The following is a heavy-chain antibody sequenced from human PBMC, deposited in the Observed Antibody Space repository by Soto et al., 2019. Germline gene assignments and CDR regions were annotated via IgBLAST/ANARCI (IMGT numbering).Heavy chain of an antibody. V-gene: IGHV4-30-2*01. CDR3: ARGGGSDSFDY. CDR1: GASITYGGYS. CDR2: INHLETT. Sequence: QLQLHESGSGLVKPSQTLSLTCTVSGASITYGGYSWSWIRQTPGKGLEWIGYINHLETTFYNPSFESRLTLSIDRAKNQFSLHLHSMSAADRAVYFCARGGGSDSFDYWGQGILVTVSS. D-gene: IGHD1-26*01. J-gene: IGHJ4*02.